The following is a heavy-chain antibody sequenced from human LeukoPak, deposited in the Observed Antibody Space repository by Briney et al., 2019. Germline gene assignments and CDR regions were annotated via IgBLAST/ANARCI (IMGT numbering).Heavy chain of an antibody. V-gene: IGHV4-39*01. Sequence: TFSNYYMSWVRQPPGKGLEWIGSINYSGTTYYTPSLKSRVTISVDTSKNQFSLNLSSVTAADMAVYYCARLVSCSTSCYFGSWGQGTLVTVSS. D-gene: IGHD2-2*01. CDR1: TFSNYY. J-gene: IGHJ5*02. CDR3: ARLVSCSTSCYFGS. CDR2: INYSGTT.